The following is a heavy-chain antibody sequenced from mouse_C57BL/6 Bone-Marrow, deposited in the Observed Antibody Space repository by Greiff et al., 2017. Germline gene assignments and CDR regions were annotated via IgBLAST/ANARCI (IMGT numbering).Heavy chain of an antibody. CDR3: ASNDYEICYAMDY. CDR1: GYTFTDYN. CDR2: INPNNGGT. V-gene: IGHV1-22*01. Sequence: EVQLVESGPELVKPGASVKMSCKASGYTFTDYNMHWVKQSHGKSLEWIGYINPNNGGTSYNQKFKGKATLTVNRSSSTAYMELRSLTSEDSAVYYCASNDYEICYAMDYWGQGTSVTVSS. J-gene: IGHJ4*01. D-gene: IGHD2-4*01.